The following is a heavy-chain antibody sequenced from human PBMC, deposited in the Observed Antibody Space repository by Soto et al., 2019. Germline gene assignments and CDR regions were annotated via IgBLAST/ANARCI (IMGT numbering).Heavy chain of an antibody. CDR2: IYYSGST. D-gene: IGHD3-22*01. J-gene: IGHJ3*02. CDR1: GGSISSYY. Sequence: PSETLSLTCTVSGGSISSYYWSWIRQPPGKGLEWIGYIYYSGSTNYNPSLKSRVTISVDTSKNQFSLKLSSVTAADTAVYYCARDQHGVVVGGIGAFDIWGQGTMVTVSS. V-gene: IGHV4-59*01. CDR3: ARDQHGVVVGGIGAFDI.